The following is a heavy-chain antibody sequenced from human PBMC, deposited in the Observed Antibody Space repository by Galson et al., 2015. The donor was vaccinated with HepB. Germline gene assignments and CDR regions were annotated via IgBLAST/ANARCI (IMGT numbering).Heavy chain of an antibody. CDR2: ITSSSYV. V-gene: IGHV3-21*01. Sequence: SLRLSCAASGFTFSTCTMNWVRQAPGKGLEWVSSITSSSYVYYADSVKGRFTISRDNAKNSLYLQMNSLRAEDTAVYYCARAVYGGPYYFDYWGQGTLVTVSS. CDR1: GFTFSTCT. J-gene: IGHJ4*02. CDR3: ARAVYGGPYYFDY. D-gene: IGHD3-16*01.